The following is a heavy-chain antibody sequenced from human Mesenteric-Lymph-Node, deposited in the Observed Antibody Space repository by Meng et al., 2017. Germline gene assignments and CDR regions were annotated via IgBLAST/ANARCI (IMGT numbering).Heavy chain of an antibody. CDR3: ARDHHYYDSSGYYHLLDY. V-gene: IGHV3-33*01. CDR1: GFTFRYHD. CDR2: MWADGYTT. D-gene: IGHD3-22*01. J-gene: IGHJ4*02. Sequence: GGSLRLSCAASGFTFRYHDIHWVRQAPGKGLEWVAVMWADGYTTHYADSVRGRFTTSRDSSKNTVYLQANSLRAEDTAVYYRARDHHYYDSSGYYHLLDYWGQGTLVTVSS.